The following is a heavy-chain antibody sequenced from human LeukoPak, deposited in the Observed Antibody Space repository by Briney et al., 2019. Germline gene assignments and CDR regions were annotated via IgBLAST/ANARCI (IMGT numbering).Heavy chain of an antibody. D-gene: IGHD2-8*02. CDR1: GGSVSSGSYY. J-gene: IGHJ3*02. V-gene: IGHV4-61*01. Sequence: SETLSLTCTVSGGSVSSGSYYWTWSRQPPGEGLEWIGYISYSGSTNFNPSLKSRVTISVDTSKNQFSLNLSSVTAADTAVYYCARRGTGGRSFDIWSQGTMVTVSS. CDR2: ISYSGST. CDR3: ARRGTGGRSFDI.